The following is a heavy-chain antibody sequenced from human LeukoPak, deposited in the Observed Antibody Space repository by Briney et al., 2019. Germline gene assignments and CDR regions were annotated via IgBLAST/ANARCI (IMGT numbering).Heavy chain of an antibody. CDR2: IIPIFGTA. Sequence: GASVTVSCTASGGTFSSYAISWVRQAPGQGLEWMGGIIPIFGTANYAQKFQGRVTITADESTSTAYMELSSLRSEDTAVYYCARVGHYYDSSGSPINWFDPWGQGTLVTVSS. D-gene: IGHD3-22*01. CDR1: GGTFSSYA. J-gene: IGHJ5*02. V-gene: IGHV1-69*13. CDR3: ARVGHYYDSSGSPINWFDP.